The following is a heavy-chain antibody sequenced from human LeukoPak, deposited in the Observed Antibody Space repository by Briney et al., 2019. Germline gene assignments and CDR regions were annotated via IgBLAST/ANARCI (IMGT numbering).Heavy chain of an antibody. CDR1: GGSTSNYY. V-gene: IGHV4-59*01. CDR2: ISYSGSS. D-gene: IGHD5-18*01. Sequence: PSETLSLTCTVSGGSTSNYYWSWIRQPPGKGLEWIGYISYSGSSNSHPSLKSRVTISVDMSQTQVYLELSSVTAADTAVYYCARARYREDSYGYAGGSYYMDVWGKGTTVTVSS. CDR3: ARARYREDSYGYAGGSYYMDV. J-gene: IGHJ6*03.